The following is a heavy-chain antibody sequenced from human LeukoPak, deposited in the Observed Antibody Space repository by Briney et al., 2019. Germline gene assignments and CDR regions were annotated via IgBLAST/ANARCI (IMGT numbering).Heavy chain of an antibody. CDR1: GFTFSSHV. V-gene: IGHV3-30*18. Sequence: GGSLRLSCAASGFTFSSHVMHWVRQAPGKGLEWVAVISYDGSNKYYADSVKGRFTISRDNSKNTLYLQMNSLRAEDTAVYYCAKDLVAAFDYWGQGTLVTVSS. D-gene: IGHD2-15*01. CDR3: AKDLVAAFDY. CDR2: ISYDGSNK. J-gene: IGHJ4*02.